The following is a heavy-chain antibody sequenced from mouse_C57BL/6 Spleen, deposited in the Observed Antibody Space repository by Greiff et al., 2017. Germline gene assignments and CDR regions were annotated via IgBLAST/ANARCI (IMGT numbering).Heavy chain of an antibody. J-gene: IGHJ4*01. V-gene: IGHV3-6*01. Sequence: ESGPGLVKPSQSLSLTCSVTGYSITSGYYWNWIRQFPGNKLEWMGYISYGGSNNYNPSLKNRISITRDTSKNQLFLKLNSVTTEDTATYYCARYGRDAMDYWGQGTSVTVSS. CDR1: GYSITSGYY. CDR3: ARYGRDAMDY. CDR2: ISYGGSN. D-gene: IGHD1-2*01.